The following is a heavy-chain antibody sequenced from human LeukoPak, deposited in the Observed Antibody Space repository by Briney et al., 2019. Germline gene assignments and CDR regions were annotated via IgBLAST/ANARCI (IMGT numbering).Heavy chain of an antibody. CDR1: GFTFSNYW. Sequence: GESLKISCSASGFTFSNYWMHWARQAPGKGLVCVTRIDNDGTFTNYADSVKGRFTISRDNAKNTLYLQMNGLRVEDTAVYYCIRGSNAWNGMDVWGQGTTVTVSS. D-gene: IGHD6-19*01. CDR3: IRGSNAWNGMDV. V-gene: IGHV3-74*01. CDR2: IDNDGTFT. J-gene: IGHJ6*02.